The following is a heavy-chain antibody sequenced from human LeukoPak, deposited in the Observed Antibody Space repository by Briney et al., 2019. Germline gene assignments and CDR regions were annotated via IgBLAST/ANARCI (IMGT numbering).Heavy chain of an antibody. CDR2: ISAYNGNT. CDR1: GYTFTSYG. CDR3: ARNKRAAASNYFDY. D-gene: IGHD6-13*01. Sequence: ASVKVSCKASGYTFTSYGISWVRQAPGQGLEWMGWISAYNGNTNYAQKLQGRVTMTTDTSTTTAYMELRSLRSDNTAMYYCARNKRAAASNYFDYWGQGTLVTVSS. V-gene: IGHV1-18*01. J-gene: IGHJ4*02.